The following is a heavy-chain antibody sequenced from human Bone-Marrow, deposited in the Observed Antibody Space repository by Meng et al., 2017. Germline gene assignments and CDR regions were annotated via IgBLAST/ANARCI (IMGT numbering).Heavy chain of an antibody. CDR3: ANGDAVRRMDV. V-gene: IGHV3-30*01. CDR2: ISYDGSNK. D-gene: IGHD4-17*01. CDR1: GFTFSSYA. Sequence: GESLKISCAASGFTFSSYAMHWVRQAPGKGLEWVAVISYDGSNKYYADSVKGRFTISRDNSKNTLYLQMNSLRAEDTAVYYCANGDAVRRMDVWGQGTTVTVSS. J-gene: IGHJ6*02.